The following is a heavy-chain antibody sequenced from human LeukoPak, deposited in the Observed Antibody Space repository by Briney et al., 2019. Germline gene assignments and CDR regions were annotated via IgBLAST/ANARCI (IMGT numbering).Heavy chain of an antibody. Sequence: SETLSLTCTVSGGSISSYSFYWGWVRQPPGKELEWIGSIYYSGSTYYNPSLKSRVTISVDTSQNQFSLRVRSVTAADTAVYYCARSPIAARPSDAFDTWGQGTMVTVSS. D-gene: IGHD6-6*01. CDR2: IYYSGST. CDR3: ARSPIAARPSDAFDT. V-gene: IGHV4-39*07. CDR1: GGSISSYSFY. J-gene: IGHJ3*02.